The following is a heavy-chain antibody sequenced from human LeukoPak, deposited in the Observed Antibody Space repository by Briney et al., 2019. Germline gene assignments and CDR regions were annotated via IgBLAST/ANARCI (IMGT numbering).Heavy chain of an antibody. CDR1: GFAVGSNY. J-gene: IGHJ4*02. CDR3: AKGRSTYCSGGTCYPFDF. V-gene: IGHV3-53*01. D-gene: IGHD2-15*01. Sequence: GGSLRLSCVASGFAVGSNYMSWVRQAPGKGLEWVSLIYSGGAIRYADSVKGRFTISRDNSKNTLYLQMNSLRADDAAVYYCAKGRSTYCSGGTCYPFDFWGQGTLVTVSS. CDR2: IYSGGAI.